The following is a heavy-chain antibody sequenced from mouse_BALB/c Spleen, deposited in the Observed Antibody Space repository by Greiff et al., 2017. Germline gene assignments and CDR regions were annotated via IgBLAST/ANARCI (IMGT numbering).Heavy chain of an antibody. J-gene: IGHJ1*01. CDR3: ASSYGYWYFDV. CDR2: IYPYNGGT. V-gene: IGHV1S29*02. D-gene: IGHD1-1*01. Sequence: EVQLQQSGPELVKPGASVTISCKASGYTFTDYNMHWVKQSHGKSLEWIGYIYPYNGGTGYNQKFKSKATLTVDNSSSTAYMELRSLTSEDSAVYYCASSYGYWYFDVWGAGTTVTVSS. CDR1: GYTFTDYN.